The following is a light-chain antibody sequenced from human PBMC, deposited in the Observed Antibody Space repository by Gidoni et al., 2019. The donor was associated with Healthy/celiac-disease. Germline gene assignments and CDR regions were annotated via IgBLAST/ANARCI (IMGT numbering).Light chain of an antibody. V-gene: IGLV2-14*01. CDR1: SSDVGGYNY. CDR2: DVS. J-gene: IGLJ1*01. CDR3: SSYTSSSTYV. Sequence: QSALTQPASVSASPGQSITISCTGTSSDVGGYNYVSWYQQHPGKAPNLMIYDVSNRPSGVSNRFSGSKSGNTASLTISGLQAEDGADYYCSSYTSSSTYVFGTGTKVXV.